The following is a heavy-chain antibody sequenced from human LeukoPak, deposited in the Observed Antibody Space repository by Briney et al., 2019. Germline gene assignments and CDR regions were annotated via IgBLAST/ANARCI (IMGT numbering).Heavy chain of an antibody. CDR2: IYYSGST. CDR3: ARVDLSLPGIFDY. V-gene: IGHV4-59*01. D-gene: IGHD3-10*01. Sequence: PSETLSLTCTVPGGSISSYYWSWIRQPPGKGLEWIGYIYYSGSTNYNPSLKSRVTISVDTSKNQFSLKLSSVTAADTAVYYCARVDLSLPGIFDYWGQGTLVTVSS. J-gene: IGHJ4*02. CDR1: GGSISSYY.